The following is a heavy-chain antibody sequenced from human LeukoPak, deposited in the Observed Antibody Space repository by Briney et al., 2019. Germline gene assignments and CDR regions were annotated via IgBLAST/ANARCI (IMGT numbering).Heavy chain of an antibody. J-gene: IGHJ4*02. Sequence: GGSLRLSCAASRFTFDNYAMSWVRQAPGKGLEWGSPISSSGDITFYADSVKGRFTISRDNSKYALYLQMNSLRADDAAVYYCAKDRPNYYESNGHYYRRDGDYWGQGTLVTVS. V-gene: IGHV3-23*01. D-gene: IGHD3-22*01. CDR3: AKDRPNYYESNGHYYRRDGDY. CDR2: ISSSGDIT. CDR1: RFTFDNYA.